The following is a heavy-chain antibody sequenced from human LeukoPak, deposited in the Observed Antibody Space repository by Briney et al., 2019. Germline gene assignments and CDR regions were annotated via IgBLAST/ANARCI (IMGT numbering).Heavy chain of an antibody. CDR3: ARLVHSSSWVWFDP. CDR2: IYYSGST. J-gene: IGHJ5*02. D-gene: IGHD6-6*01. V-gene: IGHV4-39*01. Sequence: SETLSLTCTVSGGSIRSSYYYWGWIRQPPGKGLEWIGSIYYSGSTYYNPSLKGRVTISVDTSKNQFSLKLSSVTAADTAVYYCARLVHSSSWVWFDPWGQGTLVTVSS. CDR1: GGSIRSSYYY.